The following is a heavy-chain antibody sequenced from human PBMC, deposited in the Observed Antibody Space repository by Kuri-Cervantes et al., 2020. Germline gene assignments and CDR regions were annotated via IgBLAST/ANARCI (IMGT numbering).Heavy chain of an antibody. J-gene: IGHJ4*02. D-gene: IGHD2-2*01. CDR1: GGSISSSNW. V-gene: IGHV4-4*02. CDR3: ARVPSCTSTTCFGFDY. CDR2: IYHSGSA. Sequence: GSLRLSCAVSGGSISSSNWWSWVRQSPVKGLEWIGEIYHSGSADYNPSLKSRVTMSVDKSKNQFSLNLSSVTAADTAVYYCARVPSCTSTTCFGFDYWGQGTLVTVSS.